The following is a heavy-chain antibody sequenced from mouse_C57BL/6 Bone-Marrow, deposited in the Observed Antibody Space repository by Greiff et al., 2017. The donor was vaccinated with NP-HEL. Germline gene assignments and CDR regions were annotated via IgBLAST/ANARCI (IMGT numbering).Heavy chain of an antibody. Sequence: QVQLKESGPGLVAPSQSLSITCTVSGFSLTSYAISWVRQPPGKGLEWLGVIWTGGGTNYNSAPKSRLSISKDNAKSQVFLKMNSLQTDDTARYYCARNAQATDYYAMDYWGQGTSVTVSS. D-gene: IGHD3-2*02. CDR1: GFSLTSYA. V-gene: IGHV2-9-1*01. CDR2: IWTGGGT. CDR3: ARNAQATDYYAMDY. J-gene: IGHJ4*01.